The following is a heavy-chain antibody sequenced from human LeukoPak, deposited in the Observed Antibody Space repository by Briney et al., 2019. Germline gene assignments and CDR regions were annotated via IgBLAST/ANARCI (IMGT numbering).Heavy chain of an antibody. CDR1: GGSFSTYY. D-gene: IGHD2-21*02. J-gene: IGHJ3*02. Sequence: AGTLSLTCSVSGGSFSTYYWNWIRQPPGKGLEWIGDVYYSGSTNYNPSLESRVTISVDTSKKQISLKPSSVTAADTAVYYCARVTYCGGDCYSGVAFGIWGQGTMVTVSS. CDR3: ARVTYCGGDCYSGVAFGI. CDR2: VYYSGST. V-gene: IGHV4-59*01.